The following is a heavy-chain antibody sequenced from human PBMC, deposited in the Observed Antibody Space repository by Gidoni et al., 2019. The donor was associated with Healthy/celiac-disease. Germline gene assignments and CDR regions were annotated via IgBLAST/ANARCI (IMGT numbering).Heavy chain of an antibody. CDR3: AKDLSTTVTTQDY. V-gene: IGHV3-23*01. J-gene: IGHJ4*02. CDR1: GFTFSSYA. D-gene: IGHD4-17*01. Sequence: EVQLLESGGGLVQPGGSLRISCAASGFTFSSYAMSWVRQAPGKGLGCVSAISGSGGSTYYADSVKGRFTIFRDNSKNTLYLQMNSLRAADTAVYYCAKDLSTTVTTQDYWGQGTLVTVSS. CDR2: ISGSGGST.